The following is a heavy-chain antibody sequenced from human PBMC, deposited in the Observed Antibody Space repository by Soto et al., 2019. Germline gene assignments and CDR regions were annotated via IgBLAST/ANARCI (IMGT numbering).Heavy chain of an antibody. CDR1: GFTFSSYA. D-gene: IGHD2-2*01. CDR2: ISGSGGST. J-gene: IGHJ6*02. V-gene: IGHV3-23*01. Sequence: EVQLLESGGGLVQPGGSLRLSCAASGFTFSSYAMSWVRQAPGKGLEWVSAISGSGGSTYYADSVKGRFTISRDNSKNTLYLQMNSRRAEATAVYYCAKGRDQWGIVVVPAAAINSYYYYGMDVWGQGTTVTVSS. CDR3: AKGRDQWGIVVVPAAAINSYYYYGMDV.